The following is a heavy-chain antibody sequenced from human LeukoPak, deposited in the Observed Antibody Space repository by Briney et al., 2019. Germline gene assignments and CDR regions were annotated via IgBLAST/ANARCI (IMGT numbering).Heavy chain of an antibody. D-gene: IGHD4-17*01. V-gene: IGHV3-15*01. J-gene: IGHJ4*02. Sequence: GGSLRLSCAASGFTFSNAWMSWVRQAPGKGREWVGRIKNKTDGGTTDYAPSVKGRSTISRDDSKNPLYLQMNSVKSEDTAVYYCTTDPSRDYGDYRGVDYWGQGTLVTVSS. CDR3: TTDPSRDYGDYRGVDY. CDR2: IKNKTDGGTT. CDR1: GFTFSNAW.